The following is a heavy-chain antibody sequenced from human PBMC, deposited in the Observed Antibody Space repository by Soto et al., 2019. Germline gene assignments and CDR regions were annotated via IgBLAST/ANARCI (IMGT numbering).Heavy chain of an antibody. Sequence: QLQLQESGSGLVKPSQTLSLTCAVSGGSISSGGYSWSWIRQPPGKGLEWIGYIYHSGSTYYNPPPKRRDTISVDRSKNQFTLKLSSVTAADTAVYYCARRRGFPYYYGMDVWGQGTTVTVSS. V-gene: IGHV4-30-2*01. CDR3: ARRRGFPYYYGMDV. CDR2: IYHSGST. J-gene: IGHJ6*02. D-gene: IGHD5-12*01. CDR1: GGSISSGGYS.